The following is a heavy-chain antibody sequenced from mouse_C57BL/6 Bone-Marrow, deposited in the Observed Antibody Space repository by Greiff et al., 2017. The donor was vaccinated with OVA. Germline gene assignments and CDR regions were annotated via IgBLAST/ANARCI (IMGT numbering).Heavy chain of an antibody. V-gene: IGHV10-1*01. CDR1: GFSFNTYA. CDR3: VRPFYGKGYFDV. Sequence: EVKLVESGGGLVQPKGSLKLSCAASGFSFNTYAMNWVRQAPGKGLEWVARIRSKSNNYATYSADSVTDRFTISRDDSESMLYLQMNNLKTEETAMYYCVRPFYGKGYFDVWGTGTTVTVSS. CDR2: IRSKSNNYAT. J-gene: IGHJ1*03. D-gene: IGHD2-10*01.